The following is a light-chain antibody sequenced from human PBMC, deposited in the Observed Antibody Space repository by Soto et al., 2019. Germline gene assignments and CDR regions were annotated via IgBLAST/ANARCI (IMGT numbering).Light chain of an antibody. V-gene: IGKV3-15*01. CDR2: GAS. J-gene: IGKJ1*01. Sequence: EIVMTQSPATVSVSPGERATLSCRASQSVSTNLALYQHKPGQAPRLLIYGASTRYTGIPARFNGSGSRTEFTLNISSLESVDFAFYYCQQYYNWCTCGQGTRVDIK. CDR3: QQYYNWCT. CDR1: QSVSTN.